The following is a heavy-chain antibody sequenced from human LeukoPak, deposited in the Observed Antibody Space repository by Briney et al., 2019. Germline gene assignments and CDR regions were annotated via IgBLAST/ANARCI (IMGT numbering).Heavy chain of an antibody. Sequence: GGSVRLFCAASGFTVSSNYMTGVRQAPGKGLEGLSVIYSGGSTYYADSLKGRFTISRDNSKNTLYLQMNSLRAEDTAVYYCARAGSTGWYGDWFDPWGQGTLVTVSS. J-gene: IGHJ5*02. CDR1: GFTVSSNY. V-gene: IGHV3-53*01. D-gene: IGHD6-19*01. CDR2: IYSGGST. CDR3: ARAGSTGWYGDWFDP.